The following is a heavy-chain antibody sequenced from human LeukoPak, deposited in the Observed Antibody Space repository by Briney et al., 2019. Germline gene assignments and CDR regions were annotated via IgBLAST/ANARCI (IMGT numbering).Heavy chain of an antibody. CDR1: GFTFSSYG. V-gene: IGHV3-30*18. J-gene: IGHJ4*02. Sequence: PGGSLRLSCAASGFTFSSYGMHWVRQAPGKGLEWVAVISYDGSNKYYADSVKGRLTISRDNSKNTLYLQMNSLRAEDTAVYYCAKDPSSWSVYYFDYWGQGTLVTVSS. CDR2: ISYDGSNK. D-gene: IGHD6-13*01. CDR3: AKDPSSWSVYYFDY.